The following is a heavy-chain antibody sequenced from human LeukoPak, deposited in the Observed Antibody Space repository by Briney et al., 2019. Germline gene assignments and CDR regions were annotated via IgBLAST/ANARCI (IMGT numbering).Heavy chain of an antibody. CDR3: ARDPPYSGSSLNAFDI. J-gene: IGHJ3*02. Sequence: SVKVSCKASGGTFSSYAISWVRQAPGQGLEWMGGIIPIFGTANYAQKFQGRVTITADESTSTAYMELSSLRSEDTAVYYCARDPPYSGSSLNAFDIWGQGTMVTVSS. CDR1: GGTFSSYA. CDR2: IIPIFGTA. D-gene: IGHD1-26*01. V-gene: IGHV1-69*13.